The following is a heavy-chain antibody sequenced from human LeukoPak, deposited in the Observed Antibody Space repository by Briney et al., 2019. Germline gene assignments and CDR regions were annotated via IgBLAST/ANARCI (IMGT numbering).Heavy chain of an antibody. J-gene: IGHJ4*02. CDR2: IDHSGST. CDR3: ARGGKWLYYFDY. D-gene: IGHD6-19*01. V-gene: IGHV4-38-2*02. CDR1: NYSISSGYY. Sequence: PSETLSLTYTVSNYSISSGYYWGWIRQPPGKGLEWIGSIDHSGSTYYNPSLKSRVTISVDTSKNRFSLKLTSVTAADTAVYYCARGGKWLYYFDYWGQGTLVTVSS.